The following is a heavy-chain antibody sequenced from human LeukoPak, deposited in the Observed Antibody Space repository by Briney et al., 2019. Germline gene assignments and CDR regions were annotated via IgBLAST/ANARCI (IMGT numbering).Heavy chain of an antibody. Sequence: GGSLRLSCAASGFTFSSYGMHWVRQAPGKGLEWVAVISYDGSNKYYADSVKGRFTISRDNSKNTLYLQMNSLRAEDTAVYYCAKTYLGSSWYDGLHYWGQGTLVTVSS. CDR3: AKTYLGSSWYDGLHY. J-gene: IGHJ4*02. V-gene: IGHV3-30*18. CDR1: GFTFSSYG. CDR2: ISYDGSNK. D-gene: IGHD6-13*01.